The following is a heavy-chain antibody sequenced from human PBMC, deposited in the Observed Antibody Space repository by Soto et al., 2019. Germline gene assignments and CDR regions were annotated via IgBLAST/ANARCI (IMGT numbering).Heavy chain of an antibody. CDR3: ARILSGFRHEYSSSYWFDP. V-gene: IGHV2-26*01. CDR1: GFSLSNARMG. J-gene: IGHJ5*02. CDR2: IFSNDEK. D-gene: IGHD6-6*01. Sequence: QVTLKESGPVLVKPTETLTLTCTVSGFSLSNARMGVSWIRQPPGKALEWLAHIFSNDEKSYSTSLKSRLTISKDTSKSKVVLTMTNMDPVDTATYYCARILSGFRHEYSSSYWFDPWGQGTLVTVSS.